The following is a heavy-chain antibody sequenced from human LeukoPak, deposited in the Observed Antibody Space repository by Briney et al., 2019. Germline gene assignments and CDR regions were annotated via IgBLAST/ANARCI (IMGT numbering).Heavy chain of an antibody. CDR1: GGTSNSHA. CDR3: ATANDGGGYQWGDFFDF. Sequence: SVEVSCKACGGTSNSHAISWVRQAPGQGLEWMGRIIPNLGTTNRAQNFQDRVTLTADKSTNTVYMELTSLTSDDTAVYYCATANDGGGYQWGDFFDFWGQGTLVTVSS. D-gene: IGHD3-22*01. J-gene: IGHJ4*02. CDR2: IIPNLGTT. V-gene: IGHV1-69*04.